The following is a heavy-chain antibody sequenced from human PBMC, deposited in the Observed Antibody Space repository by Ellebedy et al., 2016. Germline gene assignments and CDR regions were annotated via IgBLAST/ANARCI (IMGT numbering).Heavy chain of an antibody. CDR3: ARHVEMEWLLSPVYGMDV. V-gene: IGHV4-59*08. J-gene: IGHJ6*02. D-gene: IGHD3-3*01. CDR1: GGSISSYY. CDR2: IYYTGST. Sequence: SETLSLTCTVSGGSISSYYWSWIRQPPGKGLEWLGYIYYTGSTNYNPSLKSRLTISVDTSKNQFSLKLSSVTAADTAVYYCARHVEMEWLLSPVYGMDVWGQGTTVTVSS.